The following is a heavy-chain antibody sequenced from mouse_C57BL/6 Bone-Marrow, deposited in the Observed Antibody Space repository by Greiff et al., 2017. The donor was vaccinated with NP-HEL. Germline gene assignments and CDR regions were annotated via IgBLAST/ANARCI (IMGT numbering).Heavy chain of an antibody. J-gene: IGHJ3*01. D-gene: IGHD2-2*01. CDR3: GRFCTMVKWLAY. CDR2: IDPYDSYT. V-gene: IGHV1-59*01. CDR1: GYTFTSYW. Sequence: QVQLKQPGAELVRPGTSVKLSCKASGYTFTSYWMHWVQQRPGQGLEWIGMIDPYDSYTNYNQKFKGKATLTVDTSSSTAYMQLSSLTSEDSAASYCGRFCTMVKWLAYWGQGTLVTVSA.